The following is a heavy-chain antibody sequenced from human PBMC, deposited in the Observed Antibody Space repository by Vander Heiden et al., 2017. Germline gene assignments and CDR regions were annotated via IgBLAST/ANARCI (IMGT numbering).Heavy chain of an antibody. V-gene: IGHV3-9*01. D-gene: IGHD6-13*01. CDR3: AKDSGGIAAVGIGY. CDR2: ISWNSESI. Sequence: EVQLVESGGGLVQPGRSLRLSCAASGFTFDDYAMHWVRQAPGKGLEWVSGISWNSESIGYADSVKGRFTISRDNAKNSLYLQMNSLRAEDTALYYCAKDSGGIAAVGIGYWGQGTLGTVSS. J-gene: IGHJ4*02. CDR1: GFTFDDYA.